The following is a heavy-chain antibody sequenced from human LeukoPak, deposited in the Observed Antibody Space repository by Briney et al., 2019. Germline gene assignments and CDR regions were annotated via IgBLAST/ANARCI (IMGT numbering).Heavy chain of an antibody. CDR3: ARDENSYYMDV. CDR2: ISYSGST. V-gene: IGHV4-30-4*08. Sequence: PSETLSLTCAVSGVSISSGDYYWTWIRQPPGKGLEWIGYISYSGSTYYNPSLKSGINISLDTSKNQFSLKVTSVTAADTAVYYCARDENSYYMDVWGTGTTVTVSS. J-gene: IGHJ6*03. CDR1: GVSISSGDYY.